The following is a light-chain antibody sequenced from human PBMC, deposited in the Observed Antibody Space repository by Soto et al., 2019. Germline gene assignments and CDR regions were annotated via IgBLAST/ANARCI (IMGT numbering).Light chain of an antibody. Sequence: AIRMTQSPSSLSASTGDRVTITCRASQGISSYLAWYQQKPGKAPKLLIYAASTLQSGVPSRFSGSGSGTEFTLTISSLQPDDFATYYCQQYNSYSPSTFGQGTKVDIK. CDR2: AAS. J-gene: IGKJ1*01. CDR1: QGISSY. CDR3: QQYNSYSPST. V-gene: IGKV1-8*01.